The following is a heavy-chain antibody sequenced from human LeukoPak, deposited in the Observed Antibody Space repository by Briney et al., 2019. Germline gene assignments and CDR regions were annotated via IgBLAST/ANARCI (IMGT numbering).Heavy chain of an antibody. D-gene: IGHD5-12*01. Sequence: GESLKISCKGSGYNLTKYWIGWVRQMPGKGLVWMGIIYLGDSDTRYSPSFQGQVTISADKSISPAYLQWSSLKAADTAMYYCARQGSGYDSMGYGGQGTLVTVSS. CDR3: ARQGSGYDSMGY. CDR1: GYNLTKYW. V-gene: IGHV5-51*01. J-gene: IGHJ4*02. CDR2: IYLGDSDT.